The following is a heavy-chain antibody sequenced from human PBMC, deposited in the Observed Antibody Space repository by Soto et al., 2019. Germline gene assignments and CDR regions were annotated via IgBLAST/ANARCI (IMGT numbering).Heavy chain of an antibody. V-gene: IGHV3-48*02. D-gene: IGHD6-6*01. CDR3: ARSPRSSSGHYYYYYYGMDV. CDR2: ISSSSSTI. J-gene: IGHJ6*02. CDR1: GFTFSSYS. Sequence: EVQLVESGGGLVQPGGSLRLYCAASGFTFSSYSMNWVRQAPGKGLEWVSYISSSSSTIYYADSVKGRFTISRDNAKNSLYLRMNSLRDEDTAVYYCARSPRSSSGHYYYYYYGMDVWGQGTTVTVSS.